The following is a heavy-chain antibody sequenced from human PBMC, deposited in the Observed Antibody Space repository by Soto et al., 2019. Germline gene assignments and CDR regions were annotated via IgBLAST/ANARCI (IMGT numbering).Heavy chain of an antibody. CDR3: AGVSDCHYNDSHATFDP. CDR2: IIHSIGIN. D-gene: IGHD2-15*01. V-gene: IGHV1-69*02. J-gene: IGHJ5*02. CDR1: GGTFSTYT. Sequence: QVQLVQSGAEVKKPGSSVKVSCKASGGTFSTYTITWVRQDPGPGLEWMGRIIHSIGINKYGQKFQGRVTISADEFTGRAYMELTGQRSDDTAVYYCAGVSDCHYNDSHATFDPWGQGTLVTVSS.